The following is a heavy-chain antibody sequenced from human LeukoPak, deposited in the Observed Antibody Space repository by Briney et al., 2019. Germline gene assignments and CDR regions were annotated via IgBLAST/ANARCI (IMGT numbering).Heavy chain of an antibody. CDR3: ATAVTDAYHDY. J-gene: IGHJ4*02. CDR2: ISTGNGNT. CDR1: GDTFIRYG. Sequence: GASVKVSCKASGDTFIRYGISWVRQAPGQGLEWMGWISTGNGNTNYGQKFQGRVTMTTDTSTGTAYMELRSLRSDDAAIYYCATAVTDAYHDYWGQGTLVTVSS. D-gene: IGHD5-24*01. V-gene: IGHV1-18*01.